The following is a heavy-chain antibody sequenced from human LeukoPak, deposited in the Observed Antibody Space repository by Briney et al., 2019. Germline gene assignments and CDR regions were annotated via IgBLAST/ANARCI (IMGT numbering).Heavy chain of an antibody. D-gene: IGHD3-22*01. J-gene: IGHJ4*02. V-gene: IGHV4-4*07. CDR3: ARGDDSSGYLSSSFDY. CDR1: GGSISSYY. CDR2: IYTSGST. Sequence: PSETLSLTCTVSGGSISSYYWSWIRQPAGKGLEWIGRIYTSGSTNYNPSLKSRVTMSVDTSKNQFSLKLSSVTAADTAVYYCARGDDSSGYLSSSFDYWGQGTLVTVSS.